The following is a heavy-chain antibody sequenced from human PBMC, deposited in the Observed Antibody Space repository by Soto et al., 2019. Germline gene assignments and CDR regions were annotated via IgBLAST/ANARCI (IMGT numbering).Heavy chain of an antibody. V-gene: IGHV4-59*01. J-gene: IGHJ5*02. CDR3: ARDTGAAAGMGWFDP. CDR2: VYYSGST. Sequence: SETLSLTCTVSGGSISSYSWNWIRQPPGKGLEWIGYVYYSGSTNYNPSLKSRVTISVDTSKNQFSLKLSSVTAADTAVYYCARDTGAAAGMGWFDPWGQGTLVTVSS. CDR1: GGSISSYS. D-gene: IGHD6-13*01.